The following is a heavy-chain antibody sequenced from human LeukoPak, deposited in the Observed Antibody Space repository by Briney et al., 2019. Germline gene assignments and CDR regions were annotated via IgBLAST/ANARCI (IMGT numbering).Heavy chain of an antibody. V-gene: IGHV3-23*03. CDR3: AKGLGATDY. CDR2: IHSGGST. CDR1: GFTFISYA. J-gene: IGHJ4*02. D-gene: IGHD1-26*01. Sequence: PGGSLRLSCAASGFTFISYAMSWVRQAPGKGLEWVSVIHSGGSTYYADAVKGRLTISRDNSKNTVYLQMNSLRAEDTGMYYCAKGLGATDYWGQGTLVTVSS.